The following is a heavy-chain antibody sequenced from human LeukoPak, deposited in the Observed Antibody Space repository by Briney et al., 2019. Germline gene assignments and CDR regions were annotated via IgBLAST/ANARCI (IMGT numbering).Heavy chain of an antibody. CDR2: MSHDGRNK. D-gene: IGHD6-6*01. V-gene: IGHV3-30*04. Sequence: GGSLRLSCAASGFAFSRYAMPWVRQAPGKGLEWVAVMSHDGRNKYYADSVKGRFTISRDNSKNTLYLQMNSLRAEDTAIYYCAKGPDRIAARPGYFDYWGQGTLVTVSS. J-gene: IGHJ4*02. CDR3: AKGPDRIAARPGYFDY. CDR1: GFAFSRYA.